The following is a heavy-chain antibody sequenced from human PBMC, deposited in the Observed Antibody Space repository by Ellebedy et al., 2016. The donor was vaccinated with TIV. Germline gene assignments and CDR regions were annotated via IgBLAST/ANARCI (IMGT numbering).Heavy chain of an antibody. CDR2: INSDGSST. D-gene: IGHD5-18*01. J-gene: IGHJ4*02. CDR3: ARPHANDTATEFDY. V-gene: IGHV3-74*01. Sequence: PGGSLRLSCAASGFTFSSYWMHWVRQAPGQGLVWVSRINSDGSSTSYADSVKGRFTISRDNAKNTLYLQMNSLRPEDTAVYYCARPHANDTATEFDYWGQGTLVTVSS. CDR1: GFTFSSYW.